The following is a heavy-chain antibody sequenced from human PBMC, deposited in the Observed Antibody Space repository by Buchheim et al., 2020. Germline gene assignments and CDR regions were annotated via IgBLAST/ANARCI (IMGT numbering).Heavy chain of an antibody. CDR1: GGSITGSY. V-gene: IGHV4-59*12. CDR3: ARDCGGDCYGHYYGLDV. D-gene: IGHD2-21*02. CDR2: VSASGDS. J-gene: IGHJ6*02. Sequence: QVQLQESGPGLVKPSETLSLTCNVSGGSITGSYWSWIRQPPGKGLECIGYVSASGDSIYNPSLESSVTISVETSKHQFSLKLRSATAADTAIYYCARDCGGDCYGHYYGLDVWGQGTT.